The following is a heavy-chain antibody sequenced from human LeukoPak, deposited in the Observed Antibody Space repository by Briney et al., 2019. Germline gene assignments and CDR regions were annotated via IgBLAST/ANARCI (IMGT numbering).Heavy chain of an antibody. D-gene: IGHD3-22*01. V-gene: IGHV4-34*01. CDR1: GGSFSDYY. Sequence: SETLSLTCAVYGGSFSDYYWNWLRQPPGKGLEWIGEINHSGSTNYNPSLKSRVTMSVDTFKNQFSLTLSSVTAADTAVYYCARVQDFETRGYYLGYWGHGTLVTVSS. CDR3: ARVQDFETRGYYLGY. J-gene: IGHJ4*01. CDR2: INHSGST.